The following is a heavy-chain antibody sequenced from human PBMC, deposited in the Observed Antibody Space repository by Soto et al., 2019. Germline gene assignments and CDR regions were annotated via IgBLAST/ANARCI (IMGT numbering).Heavy chain of an antibody. Sequence: QVQLVQSRGEVKKPGASVKVSCKTSGYSFTTYGIIWVRQAPGQGLEWMGWISGYNGNTNYAQKLKGRLTMTTDTSTSTAYMELRSLTSDDTAVYYCAREGPAPYYYSGMDVWGQGSTVTVSS. V-gene: IGHV1-18*01. CDR1: GYSFTTYG. CDR2: ISGYNGNT. J-gene: IGHJ6*02. CDR3: AREGPAPYYYSGMDV.